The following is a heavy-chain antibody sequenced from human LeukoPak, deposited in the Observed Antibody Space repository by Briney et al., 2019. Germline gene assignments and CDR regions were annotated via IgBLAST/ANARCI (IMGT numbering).Heavy chain of an antibody. CDR3: ARGRGYSYGSVWFDP. D-gene: IGHD5-18*01. J-gene: IGHJ5*02. CDR1: GGSIRTYY. CDR2: IYYSGST. V-gene: IGHV4-59*01. Sequence: PSETLSLTCTVSGGSIRTYYWSWIRQPPGKGLEWIGYIYYSGSTNYNPSLKSRVTISVDTSKNQFSLKLSSVTAADTAVYYCARGRGYSYGSVWFDPWGQGTLVTVSS.